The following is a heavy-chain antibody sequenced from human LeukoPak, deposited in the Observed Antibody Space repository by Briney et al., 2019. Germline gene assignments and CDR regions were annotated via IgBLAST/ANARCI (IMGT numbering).Heavy chain of an antibody. Sequence: PGGSLRLSCADSGLTFSSNSMDWVRQAPGKGLEWVAVIWYDGSNKYYADSVKGRFTISRDNSKNTLYLQMNSLRAEDTALYYCARELSPVVKYYFEYWGQGTLVTVSP. D-gene: IGHD3-22*01. V-gene: IGHV3-33*08. J-gene: IGHJ4*02. CDR1: GLTFSSNS. CDR3: ARELSPVVKYYFEY. CDR2: IWYDGSNK.